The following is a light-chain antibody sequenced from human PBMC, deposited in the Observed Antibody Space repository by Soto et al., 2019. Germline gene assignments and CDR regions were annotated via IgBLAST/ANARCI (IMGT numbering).Light chain of an antibody. CDR1: QSINRY. V-gene: IGKV3-11*01. Sequence: EIVMTQSPATLSVSPGERATLSCRASQSINRYLAWYQQKPGQAPRLFIYDASNRATGIPARFSGSGSGTDFTLTISSLEPEDFAVYYCQQRNEWPLTFGQGTRLEIK. CDR3: QQRNEWPLT. CDR2: DAS. J-gene: IGKJ5*01.